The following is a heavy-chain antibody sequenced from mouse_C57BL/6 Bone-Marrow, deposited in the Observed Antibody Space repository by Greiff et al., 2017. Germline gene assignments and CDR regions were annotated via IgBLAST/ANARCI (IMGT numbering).Heavy chain of an antibody. J-gene: IGHJ4*01. D-gene: IGHD1-1*01. CDR3: AIGNYYGSRNAMDY. V-gene: IGHV1-74*01. CDR1: GYTFTSYW. CDR2: IHPSDSDT. Sequence: QVQLQQPGAELVKPGASVKVSCKASGYTFTSYWMHWVKQRPGQGLEWIGRIHPSDSDTNYNQKFKGKATLTVDKSSSTAYMQLSSLTSADSAVYYCAIGNYYGSRNAMDYWGQGTSVTVSS.